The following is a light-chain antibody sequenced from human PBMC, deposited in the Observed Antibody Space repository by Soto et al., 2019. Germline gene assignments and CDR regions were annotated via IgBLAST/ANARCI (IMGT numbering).Light chain of an antibody. CDR3: QQSYEIPYT. CDR1: QSISSH. Sequence: DIQMTQSPSSLSASVGDRVTITCRASQSISSHLNWYQLKPGKAPNLLIYAASTLQSGVPSRFSGSGSGTDFTLTISSLQPEDFAVYYCQQSYEIPYTFGQGTKLEIK. V-gene: IGKV1-39*01. CDR2: AAS. J-gene: IGKJ2*01.